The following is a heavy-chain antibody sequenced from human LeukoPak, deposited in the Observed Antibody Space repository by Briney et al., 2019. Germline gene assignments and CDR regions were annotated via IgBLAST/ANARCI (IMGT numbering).Heavy chain of an antibody. CDR3: ARGSTYSSGWYTGFDY. J-gene: IGHJ4*02. Sequence: GGSLRLSCAASGFTFSSYGMSWVRQAPGKGLVWVSRINSDGINTSYADSVKGRFTISRDNAKNTLNLQINSLRAEDTAVYYCARGSTYSSGWYTGFDYWGQGTLVTVSS. D-gene: IGHD6-19*01. CDR1: GFTFSSYG. V-gene: IGHV3-74*01. CDR2: INSDGINT.